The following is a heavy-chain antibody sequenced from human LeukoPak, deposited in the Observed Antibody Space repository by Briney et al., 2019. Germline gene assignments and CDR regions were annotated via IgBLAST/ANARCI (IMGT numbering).Heavy chain of an antibody. CDR2: IIPIFGTA. CDR1: GGTFSSYA. J-gene: IGHJ6*02. CDR3: ARRTHARRDIVVVPAAEQYYYYYYGMDV. V-gene: IGHV1-69*13. D-gene: IGHD2-2*01. Sequence: SVKVSCKASGGTFSSYAISWVRQAPGQGLEWMGGIIPIFGTANYAQKFQGRVTITADESTSTAYMELSSLRSEDTAVYYCARRTHARRDIVVVPAAEQYYYYYYGMDVWGQGTTVTVSS.